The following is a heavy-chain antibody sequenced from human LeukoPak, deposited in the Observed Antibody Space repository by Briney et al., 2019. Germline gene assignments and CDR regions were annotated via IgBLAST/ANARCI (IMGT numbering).Heavy chain of an antibody. CDR1: GYTFTTYD. D-gene: IGHD4-23*01. CDR2: MNLQSVNT. CDR3: ARGPNKSDGGNSGSAWFDP. J-gene: IGHJ5*02. Sequence: ASVKVSCKASGYTFTTYDINSVRQATGQGLERMGWMNLQSVNTGYAQKFQGRVTMTRNTSISTAYMELSSMRSEDTAVYYCARGPNKSDGGNSGSAWFDPWGQGTLVTVSS. V-gene: IGHV1-8*01.